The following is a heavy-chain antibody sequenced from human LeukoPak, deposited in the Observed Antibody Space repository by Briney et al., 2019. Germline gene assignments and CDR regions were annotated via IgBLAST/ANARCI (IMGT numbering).Heavy chain of an antibody. CDR2: IIPILGIA. D-gene: IGHD4-11*01. J-gene: IGHJ4*02. Sequence: SVKVSCKASGGTFSSYAISWVRQAPGQGLEWMGRIIPILGIANYAQKFQGRVTITADKSTSTAYMELSSLRSEDTAVYYCARTRVDYSKFYFDYWGQGTLVSVSS. CDR3: ARTRVDYSKFYFDY. CDR1: GGTFSSYA. V-gene: IGHV1-69*04.